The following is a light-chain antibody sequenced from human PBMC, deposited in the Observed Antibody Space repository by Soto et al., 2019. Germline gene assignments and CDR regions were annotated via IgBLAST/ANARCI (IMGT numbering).Light chain of an antibody. Sequence: DIQMTQFPSTLSKSVGDRVTITCRASQSISSWLAWYQQKPGKAPNLLIYDASSLESGVPSRFSGSGSGTEFTLTISSLQPDDFATYYCLQYDSYPHTFGQGTKLEIK. CDR1: QSISSW. V-gene: IGKV1-5*01. CDR3: LQYDSYPHT. J-gene: IGKJ2*01. CDR2: DAS.